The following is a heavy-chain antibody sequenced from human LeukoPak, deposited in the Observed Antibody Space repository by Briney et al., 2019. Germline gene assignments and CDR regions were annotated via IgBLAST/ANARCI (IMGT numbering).Heavy chain of an antibody. CDR3: ARGLAYSSSLRYYFDY. Sequence: ASVKVSCKASGYTFTSYYMHWVRQAPGQGLEWMGIINPSGGTTSYAQKFQGRVTMTRDTSTSTVYMELSRLRSDDTAVFYCARGLAYSSSLRYYFDYWGQGTLVTVSS. J-gene: IGHJ4*02. D-gene: IGHD6-6*01. V-gene: IGHV1-46*01. CDR2: INPSGGTT. CDR1: GYTFTSYY.